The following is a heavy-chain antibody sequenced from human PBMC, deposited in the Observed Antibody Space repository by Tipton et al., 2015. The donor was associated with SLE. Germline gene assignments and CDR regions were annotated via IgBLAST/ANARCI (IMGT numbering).Heavy chain of an antibody. D-gene: IGHD3-10*01. Sequence: TLSLTCTVSGGSISSHYWSWIRQPPGKGLEWIGYIYYSGSTNYNPSLKSRVTISVDTSKNQFSLKLSSVTAADTAAYYCARVRITMVRGVRYYYGMDVWGQGTTVTVSS. CDR3: ARVRITMVRGVRYYYGMDV. CDR2: IYYSGST. V-gene: IGHV4-59*08. J-gene: IGHJ6*02. CDR1: GGSISSHY.